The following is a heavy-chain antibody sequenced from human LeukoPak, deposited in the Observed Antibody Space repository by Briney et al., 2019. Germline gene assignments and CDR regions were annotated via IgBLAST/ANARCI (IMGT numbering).Heavy chain of an antibody. Sequence: SVKVSCKVSGGIFSNYVISWVRQAPGQGLEWMGGIIPVFGTPNYAQKFRGRVTITTDESTSTAHMEMSSLRSEDTAVYYCARSHSPAYYAPFDYWGQGTLVTVSS. CDR2: IIPVFGTP. CDR3: ARSHSPAYYAPFDY. V-gene: IGHV1-69*05. J-gene: IGHJ4*02. CDR1: GGIFSNYV. D-gene: IGHD3-22*01.